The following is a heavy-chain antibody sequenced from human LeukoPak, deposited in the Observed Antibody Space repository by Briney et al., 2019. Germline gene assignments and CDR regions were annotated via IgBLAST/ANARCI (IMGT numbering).Heavy chain of an antibody. CDR3: ARVAVGASYFDY. CDR2: IIPIFGTA. Sequence: SVKVSCKASGGTFSSYAISWVRQAPGQGLEWMGRIIPIFGTANYAQKFQGRVTITTDESTSTAYMGLSSLRSEDTAVYYCARVAVGASYFDYWGQGTLVTVSS. CDR1: GGTFSSYA. J-gene: IGHJ4*02. D-gene: IGHD1-26*01. V-gene: IGHV1-69*05.